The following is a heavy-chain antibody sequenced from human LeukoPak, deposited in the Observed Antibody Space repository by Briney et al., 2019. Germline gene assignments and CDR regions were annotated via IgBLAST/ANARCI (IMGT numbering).Heavy chain of an antibody. CDR2: ISSNGGST. D-gene: IGHD4-23*01. J-gene: IGHJ3*02. CDR3: SRWSFEDDAFDI. Sequence: PGGSLRLSCSASGFTFSSYAMHWVRQAPGKGLEYVSAISSNGGSTYYADSVKGRFTISRDNSNNTLYLQMSSLRAEDTAVYYCSRWSFEDDAFDIWGQGTMVTVSS. V-gene: IGHV3-64D*06. CDR1: GFTFSSYA.